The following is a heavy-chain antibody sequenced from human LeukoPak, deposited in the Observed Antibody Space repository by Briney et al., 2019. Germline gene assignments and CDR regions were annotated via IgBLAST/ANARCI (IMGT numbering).Heavy chain of an antibody. CDR1: GYTFTTCD. CDR2: MNPNSGNT. J-gene: IGHJ4*02. Sequence: ASVKVSCKASGYTFTTCDINWVRQATGQGLEWMGWMNPNSGNTGYAQSFQGRITMTRDISIATAYMELSNLTSEDTAIYYCARGSSGRRDNWGQGTLVTVSS. D-gene: IGHD6-19*01. V-gene: IGHV1-8*01. CDR3: ARGSSGRRDN.